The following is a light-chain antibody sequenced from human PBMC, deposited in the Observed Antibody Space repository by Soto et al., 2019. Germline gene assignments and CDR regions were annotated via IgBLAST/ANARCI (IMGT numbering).Light chain of an antibody. CDR1: QTISSW. Sequence: DSQMTQSPSTLSGSVGDRVTITCRASQTISSWLAWYQQKPGKAPKLLIYKASTLKSGVPSRFSGSGSGTDFTLTISRLEPEDFAVYYCQQYGSSGTFGQGTKVDIK. CDR2: KAS. CDR3: QQYGSSGT. V-gene: IGKV1-5*03. J-gene: IGKJ1*01.